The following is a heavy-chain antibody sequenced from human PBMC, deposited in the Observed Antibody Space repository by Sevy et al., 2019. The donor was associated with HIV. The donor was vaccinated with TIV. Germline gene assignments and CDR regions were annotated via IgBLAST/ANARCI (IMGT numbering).Heavy chain of an antibody. V-gene: IGHV3-30*02. CDR3: AKEYSYGYWIDY. J-gene: IGHJ4*02. Sequence: GGSLRLSCAASGFTFSSYGMHWVRQAPGKGLEWVACIRYDGSNKYYADSVKGRFTISRDNSKNTLYLQMNSLRAEDTAVYYCAKEYSYGYWIDYWGQGTLVTVSS. D-gene: IGHD5-18*01. CDR1: GFTFSSYG. CDR2: IRYDGSNK.